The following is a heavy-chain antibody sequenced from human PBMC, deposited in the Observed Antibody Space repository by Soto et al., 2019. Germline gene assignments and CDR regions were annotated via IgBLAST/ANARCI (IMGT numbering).Heavy chain of an antibody. Sequence: EVQLVESGGDLVKSGGSLRVSCAASGFTFSNAWMNWVRQAPGKGLEWVGRIKSKTDGGTTEYAAPVKGRFTISRDDSKSTLYLQMDSLKTEDTAAYHCATYSYGATFSWGQGTLVTVSS. CDR3: ATYSYGATFS. CDR1: GFTFSNAW. D-gene: IGHD4-17*01. J-gene: IGHJ5*02. CDR2: IKSKTDGGTT. V-gene: IGHV3-15*07.